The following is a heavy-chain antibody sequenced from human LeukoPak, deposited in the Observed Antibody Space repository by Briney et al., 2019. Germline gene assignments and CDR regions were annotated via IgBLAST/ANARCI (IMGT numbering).Heavy chain of an antibody. Sequence: SETLSLTCTVSGGSISGYYWSWIRQPPGKGLEWIGYIYYSGGINYNPSLNSRVTISVDMSKNQFSLQLSSVTAADTAVYYCARRYCSGGSCYSSFDYWGQGTLVTVSS. CDR3: ARRYCSGGSCYSSFDY. CDR1: GGSISGYY. V-gene: IGHV4-59*08. J-gene: IGHJ4*02. D-gene: IGHD2-15*01. CDR2: IYYSGGI.